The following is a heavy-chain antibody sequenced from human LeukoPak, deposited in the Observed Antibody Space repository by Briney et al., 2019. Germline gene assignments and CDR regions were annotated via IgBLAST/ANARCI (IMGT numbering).Heavy chain of an antibody. J-gene: IGHJ4*02. V-gene: IGHV3-23*01. CDR2: IFPSGGEI. CDR1: GFTFSTFA. Sequence: PGGSLRLSCEASGFTFSTFAMIWVRQPPGKGLEWVSSIFPSGGEIHYADSVRGRFTISRDNSKSTLSLQMNSLRAEDTAVYYCARESAWMTTVTSDTFDYWGQGTLVTVSS. CDR3: ARESAWMTTVTSDTFDY. D-gene: IGHD4-17*01.